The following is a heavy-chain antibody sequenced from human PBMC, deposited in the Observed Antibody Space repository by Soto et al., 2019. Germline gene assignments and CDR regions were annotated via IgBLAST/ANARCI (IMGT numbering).Heavy chain of an antibody. CDR2: IFESGST. V-gene: IGHV4-39*07. CDR1: GDSIYSSTYY. D-gene: IGHD2-15*01. Sequence: SETLSLTCYVSGDSIYSSTYYWGWIRQPPGKGLEWIANIFESGSTYYNPSLKSRVTISVDTSKNQFSLKLSSVTAADTAVYYCARGVLGYCSGGSCASGFWYFDLWGRGTLVTVSS. CDR3: ARGVLGYCSGGSCASGFWYFDL. J-gene: IGHJ2*01.